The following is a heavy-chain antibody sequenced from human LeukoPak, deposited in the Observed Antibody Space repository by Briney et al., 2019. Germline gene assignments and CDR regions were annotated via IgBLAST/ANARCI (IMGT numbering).Heavy chain of an antibody. J-gene: IGHJ5*02. CDR1: GYTFTGYY. Sequence: GASVKVSCKASGYTFTGYYMHWVRQAPGQGLEWMGWINPNSGGTNYAQKFQGRVTMTRDTSISTAYMELSRLRSDDTAVYYCARGALPAAIFWFDPWGQGTLVTVSS. V-gene: IGHV1-2*02. CDR2: INPNSGGT. CDR3: ARGALPAAIFWFDP. D-gene: IGHD2-2*01.